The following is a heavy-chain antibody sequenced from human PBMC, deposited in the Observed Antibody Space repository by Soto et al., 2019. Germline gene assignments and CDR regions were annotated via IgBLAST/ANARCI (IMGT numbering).Heavy chain of an antibody. CDR1: AFSFSTSW. CDR3: AKDQQPEGPSFFFSPVSTPDGMDV. V-gene: IGHV3-74*01. Sequence: LRLSCAASAFSFSTSWMHWVRQAPGEGLVWVSRINPDGRTINYADSVKGRFTISRDNAKNTLYLQMNSLRADDTAVYYCAKDQQPEGPSFFFSPVSTPDGMDVWGQGTTVTVSS. CDR2: INPDGRTI. D-gene: IGHD2-15*01. J-gene: IGHJ6*02.